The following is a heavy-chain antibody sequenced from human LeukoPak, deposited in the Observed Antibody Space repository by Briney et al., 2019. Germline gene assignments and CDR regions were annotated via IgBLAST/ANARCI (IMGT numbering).Heavy chain of an antibody. CDR3: ADPPSDF. J-gene: IGHJ4*02. V-gene: IGHV3-7*01. CDR2: INQDGSEK. CDR1: GFNLNTKW. Sequence: GGSLRLSCATSGFNLNTKWMTWVRRAPGKGLEWVANINQDGSEKYHGDSVKGRFIISRDNAKRSLFLEMSSLRAEDTAVYYCADPPSDFWGQGTLVAVSS.